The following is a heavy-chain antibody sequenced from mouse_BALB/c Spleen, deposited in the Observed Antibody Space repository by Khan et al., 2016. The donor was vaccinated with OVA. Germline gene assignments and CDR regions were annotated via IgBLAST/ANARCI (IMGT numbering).Heavy chain of an antibody. J-gene: IGHJ1*01. CDR3: ASGGYWYFDV. D-gene: IGHD1-1*02. CDR2: INTYTGEP. CDR1: GYTFTNYG. Sequence: QIQLVQSGPELKKPGETVKISCKASGYTFTNYGMNWVKQAPGKGLKWMGWINTYTGEPTYADDFKGRFAFSLETSASTADLQINNLKNEDTATYCCASGGYWYFDVWGAGTTVTVSS. V-gene: IGHV9-3-1*01.